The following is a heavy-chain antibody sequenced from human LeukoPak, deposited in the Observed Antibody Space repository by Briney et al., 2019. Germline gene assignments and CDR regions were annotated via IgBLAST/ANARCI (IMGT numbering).Heavy chain of an antibody. CDR1: GGTFSSYT. J-gene: IGHJ5*02. V-gene: IGHV1-69*02. Sequence: SVKVSCKASGGTFSSYTISLVRQAPGQGLEWMGRIIPILGIANYAQKFQGRVTITADKSTSTAYMELSSLRSEDTAVYYCTYYYDSSGYYGGFDPWGQGTLVTVSS. CDR2: IIPILGIA. CDR3: TYYYDSSGYYGGFDP. D-gene: IGHD3-22*01.